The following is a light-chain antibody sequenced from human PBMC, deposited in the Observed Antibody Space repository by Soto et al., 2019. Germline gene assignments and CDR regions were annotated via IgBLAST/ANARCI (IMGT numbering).Light chain of an antibody. V-gene: IGLV1-44*01. Sequence: QAVVTQPLSVSASPGQRVTISCSGGSSNIGSNTVAWYQHLPGTAPPRLIFTAGQRPSGVPGRFYGSKSGTSASLAISGLQSEDEGDYYCSAWDNSLNGYVFGPGTKLTVL. J-gene: IGLJ1*01. CDR3: SAWDNSLNGYV. CDR1: SSNIGSNT. CDR2: TAG.